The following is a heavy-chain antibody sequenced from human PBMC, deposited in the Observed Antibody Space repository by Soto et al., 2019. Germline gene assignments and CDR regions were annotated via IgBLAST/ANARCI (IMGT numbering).Heavy chain of an antibody. CDR3: GSPIAAAGTNYYYGMDV. D-gene: IGHD6-13*01. Sequence: ASVKVSCKASGYTFTSYDINWVRQATGQGLEWMGWMNPNSGNTGYAQKFQGRVTMTRNTSISTAYMELSSLRSEDTAVYYCGSPIAAAGTNYYYGMDVWGQGTTVTVSS. V-gene: IGHV1-8*01. J-gene: IGHJ6*02. CDR1: GYTFTSYD. CDR2: MNPNSGNT.